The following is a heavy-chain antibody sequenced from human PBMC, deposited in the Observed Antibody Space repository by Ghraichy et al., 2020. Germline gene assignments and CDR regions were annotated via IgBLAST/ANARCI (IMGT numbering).Heavy chain of an antibody. Sequence: GGSLRLSCAASGFTFSSYAMSWVRQAPGKGLEWVSAISGSGGSTYYADSVKGRFTISRDNSKNTLYRQMNSLRAEDTAVYYCAKADLCSSTSCYGSPTFYDYYYGMDVWGQGTTVTVSS. V-gene: IGHV3-23*01. D-gene: IGHD2-2*01. CDR2: ISGSGGST. J-gene: IGHJ6*02. CDR3: AKADLCSSTSCYGSPTFYDYYYGMDV. CDR1: GFTFSSYA.